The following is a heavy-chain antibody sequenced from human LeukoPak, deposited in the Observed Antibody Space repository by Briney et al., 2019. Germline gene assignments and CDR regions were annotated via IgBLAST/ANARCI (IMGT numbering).Heavy chain of an antibody. J-gene: IGHJ4*02. Sequence: SETLSLTCTVSGYSISSGYYWSWIRQPPGKGLEWIGEINHGGFTTYNPSLKSRVTISVDTSKNQFSLKLTSLTAADTAVYYCARLRTLSFTIPADWGQGTLVTVSS. D-gene: IGHD3-3*01. V-gene: IGHV4-38-2*02. CDR1: GYSISSGYY. CDR3: ARLRTLSFTIPAD. CDR2: INHGGFT.